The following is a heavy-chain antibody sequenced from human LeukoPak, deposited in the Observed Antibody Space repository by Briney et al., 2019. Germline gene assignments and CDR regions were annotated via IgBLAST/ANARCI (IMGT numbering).Heavy chain of an antibody. CDR1: GFTFSSYA. D-gene: IGHD7-27*01. Sequence: PGGSLRLSCAASGFTFSSYAMHWVRQAPGKGLEGVAIIWYDGSNKYYADSVKGRFTISRDNSKNTLYLQMNSLRAEDTAVYYCARQLGIFGGNMDFWGQGTLVTVSS. J-gene: IGHJ4*02. CDR3: ARQLGIFGGNMDF. V-gene: IGHV3-33*01. CDR2: IWYDGSNK.